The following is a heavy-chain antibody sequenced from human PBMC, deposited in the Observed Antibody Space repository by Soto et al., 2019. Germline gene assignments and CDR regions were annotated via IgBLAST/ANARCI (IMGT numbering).Heavy chain of an antibody. V-gene: IGHV3-23*01. J-gene: IGHJ6*03. CDR3: AKYIHPIYGSGSLPNYYYYYMDV. D-gene: IGHD3-10*01. Sequence: GGSLRLSCAASGFTFSSYAMSWVRQAPGKGLEWVSAISGSGGSTYYADSVKGRFTISRDNSKNTLYLQMNSLRAEDTAVYYCAKYIHPIYGSGSLPNYYYYYMDVWGKGTTVTVSS. CDR1: GFTFSSYA. CDR2: ISGSGGST.